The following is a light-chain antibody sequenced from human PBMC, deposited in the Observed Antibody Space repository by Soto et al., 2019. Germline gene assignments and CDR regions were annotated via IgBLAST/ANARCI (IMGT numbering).Light chain of an antibody. V-gene: IGKV3-11*01. J-gene: IGKJ4*01. CDR3: QQRSNWLT. CDR2: DAS. Sequence: EIVLTQSPATLSLSPGERATLSCRASQSVSSYLAWYQQKPGQAPRLLIYDASNRATGIPARFSGSGSGTDFTLTISSQEPEDFAVYYCQQRSNWLTFGGGTKVAIK. CDR1: QSVSSY.